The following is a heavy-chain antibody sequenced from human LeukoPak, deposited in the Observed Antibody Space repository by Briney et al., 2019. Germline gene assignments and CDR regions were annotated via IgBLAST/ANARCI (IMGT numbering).Heavy chain of an antibody. CDR2: IYENGGTT. V-gene: IGHV3-23*01. CDR3: AKDFRIGYSAHFDY. J-gene: IGHJ4*02. D-gene: IGHD2-21*01. CDR1: GFTFRSHA. Sequence: GGSLRLSCVGSGFTFRSHAMSWVRQAPEKGLEFVSGIYENGGTTYYADSGKGRFSISRDNSKNTLYLQMDSLRGEDTAVYYCAKDFRIGYSAHFDYWGQGALVTVSS.